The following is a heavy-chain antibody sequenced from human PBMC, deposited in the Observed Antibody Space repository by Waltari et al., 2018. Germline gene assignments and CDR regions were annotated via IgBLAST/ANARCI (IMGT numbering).Heavy chain of an antibody. V-gene: IGHV3-30-3*01. CDR3: ARDSGSYGGDIDY. J-gene: IGHJ4*02. CDR1: GFTVRSYA. CDR2: ISYDRCNK. D-gene: IGHD1-26*01. Sequence: QMQLVESGGVVVQPGRSLILYCAAPGFTVRSYAMHWVRQARGKGLEWVAVISYDRCNKYYADSVKGRFTITRDNSKNTLYLQMNSLRAEDTAVYYCARDSGSYGGDIDYWGQGTLVTVSS.